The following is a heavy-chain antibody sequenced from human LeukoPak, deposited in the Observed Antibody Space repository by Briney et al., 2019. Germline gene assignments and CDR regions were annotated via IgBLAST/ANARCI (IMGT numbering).Heavy chain of an antibody. CDR1: GFTFGNYD. Sequence: GGSLRLSCAASGFTFGNYDMHWVRQAPGKGLEWVAVIFYDGSNKYSADSVKGRFTISRDNSENTLFLQMNSLRAEDTAVYYCARVGSAWSYFDYWGQGTLVTV. V-gene: IGHV3-33*01. D-gene: IGHD6-19*01. J-gene: IGHJ4*02. CDR3: ARVGSAWSYFDY. CDR2: IFYDGSNK.